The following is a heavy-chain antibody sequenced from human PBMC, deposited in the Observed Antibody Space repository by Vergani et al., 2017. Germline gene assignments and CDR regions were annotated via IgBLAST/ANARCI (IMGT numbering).Heavy chain of an antibody. CDR3: ARSQGYYWYFDL. CDR1: GYSIGSGFY. Sequence: QVRLEESGPGLVKPSETLSLTCSVSGYSIGSGFYWAWIRQSPGEGLQWLTSIHNRGTTYHNPSLKSRVSVSLDTSKNRFSLNLAAVTATDTAVYYCARSQGYYWYFDLWGPGSLVTVSS. V-gene: IGHV4-38-2*01. CDR2: IHNRGTT. J-gene: IGHJ2*01. D-gene: IGHD3-22*01.